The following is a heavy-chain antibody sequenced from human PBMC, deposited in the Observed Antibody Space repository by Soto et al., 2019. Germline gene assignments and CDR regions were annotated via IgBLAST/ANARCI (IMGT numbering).Heavy chain of an antibody. V-gene: IGHV1-3*01. J-gene: IGHJ5*02. CDR1: GYTFTSYA. CDR3: ARNKVGAMDWFDP. Sequence: ASVKVSCKASGYTFTSYAMHWVRQAPGQRLEWMGWINAGNGNTKYSQKFQGRVTITRDTSASTAYMELSSLRSEDTAVYYCARNKVGAMDWFDPWGQGNLVTVSS. CDR2: INAGNGNT. D-gene: IGHD1-26*01.